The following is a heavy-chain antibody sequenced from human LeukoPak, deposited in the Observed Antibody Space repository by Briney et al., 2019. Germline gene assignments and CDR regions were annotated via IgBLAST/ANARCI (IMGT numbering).Heavy chain of an antibody. Sequence: SETLSLTCAVYGGSFSGYYWSWIRQPPGKGLEWIGEINHSGSTNYNPSLKSRVTISVDTSKNQFSLKLSSVTAADTAVYYCARGLLRYFQYWGQGTLVTVSS. CDR3: ARGLLRYFQY. V-gene: IGHV4-34*01. J-gene: IGHJ4*02. CDR2: INHSGST. CDR1: GGSFSGYY. D-gene: IGHD3-9*01.